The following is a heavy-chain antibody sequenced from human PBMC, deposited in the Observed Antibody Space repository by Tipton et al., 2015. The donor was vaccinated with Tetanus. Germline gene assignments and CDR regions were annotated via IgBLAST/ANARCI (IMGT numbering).Heavy chain of an antibody. CDR2: ITSRGSSI. V-gene: IGHV3-48*03. J-gene: IGHJ6*02. CDR3: ARDKRERIEVAGTSYYSYYGMDV. Sequence: QLVQSGGGLVQPGGSLRLSCAASGFTFSSCEMNWVRQAPGKGLEWVSYITSRGSSIYYADSVKGRFTISRDNAKNSLYLQMNSLRAEGTAVYYCARDKRERIEVAGTSYYSYYGMDVWGQGTTVTVSS. D-gene: IGHD6-19*01. CDR1: GFTFSSCE.